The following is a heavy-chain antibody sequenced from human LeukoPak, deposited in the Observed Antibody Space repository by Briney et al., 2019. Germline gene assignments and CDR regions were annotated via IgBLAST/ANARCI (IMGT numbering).Heavy chain of an antibody. J-gene: IGHJ4*02. CDR2: IYHSGST. CDR3: ARDGDDSTTDY. CDR1: GDSISSGGYY. V-gene: IGHV4-30-2*01. Sequence: SETLSLTCTVSGDSISSGGYYWSWIRQPPGKGLEWIGYIYHSGSTYYNPSLKSRVTISVDRSKNQFSLKLSSVTAADTAVYYCARDGDDSTTDYWGQGTLVTVSS. D-gene: IGHD2-21*02.